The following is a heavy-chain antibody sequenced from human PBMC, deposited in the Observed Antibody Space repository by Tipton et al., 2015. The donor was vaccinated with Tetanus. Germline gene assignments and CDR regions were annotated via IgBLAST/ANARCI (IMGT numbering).Heavy chain of an antibody. CDR3: AILPKHWQAPRGAP. V-gene: IGHV4-34*01. D-gene: IGHD1-1*01. Sequence: TLSLTCAVSGGSSSSFYWSWIRQPPGGGLEWIGEINQRGTTYTPSLKRRATISVDSSATQLSLSLTSVTAADTAVYFCAILPKHWQAPRGAPWGQGVLVTVSS. J-gene: IGHJ5*02. CDR2: INQRGT. CDR1: GGSSSSFY.